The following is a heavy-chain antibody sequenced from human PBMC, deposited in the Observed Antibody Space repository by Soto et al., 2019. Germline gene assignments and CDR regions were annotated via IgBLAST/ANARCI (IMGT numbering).Heavy chain of an antibody. D-gene: IGHD3-3*01. CDR3: AKKVTIYAVDPADY. V-gene: IGHV3-23*01. CDR2: MSGSGDAA. CDR1: GFTFSDYG. J-gene: IGHJ4*02. Sequence: EVLLLESGGGLVQPGGSLRLSCAASGFTFSDYGMSWVRQATGKGLEWVSVMSGSGDAAYYADSVKGRFTISKDNSKNTLYLQMNSLRAEDTAVYFCAKKVTIYAVDPADYWGQGTQVAVSS.